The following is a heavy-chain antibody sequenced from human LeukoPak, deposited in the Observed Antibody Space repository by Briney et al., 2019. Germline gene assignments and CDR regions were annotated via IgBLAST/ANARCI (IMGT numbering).Heavy chain of an antibody. J-gene: IGHJ4*02. V-gene: IGHV3-64*01. CDR3: ARDGRYDYGGNSFDY. CDR2: TSSNGGST. D-gene: IGHD4-23*01. Sequence: GGSLRLSCAVSGFTFSSYAMHWVRQAPGKGLEYVSATSSNGGSTYYANSVKGRFTISRDNSKNTLYLQMGSLRAEDMAVYYCARDGRYDYGGNSFDYWGQGTLVTVSS. CDR1: GFTFSSYA.